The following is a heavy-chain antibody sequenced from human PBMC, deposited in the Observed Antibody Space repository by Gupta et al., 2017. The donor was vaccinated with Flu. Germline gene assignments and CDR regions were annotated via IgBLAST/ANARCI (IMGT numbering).Heavy chain of an antibody. J-gene: IGHJ6*04. D-gene: IGHD3-9*01. CDR2: ITYDGSAK. CDR3: TREMTGYYPII. CDR1: GFRLSQYA. V-gene: IGHV3-30*01. Sequence: QVQLVESGGGVVQPGKSLRLSCAASGFRLSQYAMHWIRQAPGKGLEWVASITYDGSAKVYPDSVEGRFAISRDDSKSTLYLQMNSLRVEDTANYYCTREMTGYYPIIWGNGTTVTVSS.